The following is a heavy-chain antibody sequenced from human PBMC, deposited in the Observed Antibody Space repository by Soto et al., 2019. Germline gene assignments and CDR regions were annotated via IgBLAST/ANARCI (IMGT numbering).Heavy chain of an antibody. Sequence: EVQLVETGGGLIQPGGSLRLSCAASGFTVSSNYMTWVRQAPGKGLEWVSFIYGGGNTFYADSVMGRFNISRDNSNNTLNLQLNSLRDEDTAVYYCARAYSSSSWFDPWGQGTLVTVSS. D-gene: IGHD6-6*01. CDR1: GFTVSSNY. J-gene: IGHJ5*02. CDR3: ARAYSSSSWFDP. CDR2: IYGGGNT. V-gene: IGHV3-53*02.